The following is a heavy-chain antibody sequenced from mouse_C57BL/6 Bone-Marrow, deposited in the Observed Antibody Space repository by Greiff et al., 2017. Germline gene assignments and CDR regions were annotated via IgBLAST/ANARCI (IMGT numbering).Heavy chain of an antibody. CDR1: GYTFTSYG. V-gene: IGHV1-81*01. D-gene: IGHD2-3*01. Sequence: QVQLQQSGAELARPGASVKLSCKASGYTFTSYGISWVKQRTGQGLEWIGEIYPRSGNTYYNEKFKGKATLTADKSSRTAYMELRSLTSEDSAVYFGARDGYYFLDYAMDDWGQGTSVTVSS. CDR2: IYPRSGNT. J-gene: IGHJ4*01. CDR3: ARDGYYFLDYAMDD.